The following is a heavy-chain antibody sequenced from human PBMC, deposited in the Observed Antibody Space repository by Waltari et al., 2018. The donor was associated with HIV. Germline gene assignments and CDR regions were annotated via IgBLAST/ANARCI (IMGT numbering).Heavy chain of an antibody. V-gene: IGHV3-7*01. CDR3: ARLRGTNTVYDY. CDR1: GYIFGNHW. D-gene: IGHD3-10*01. J-gene: IGHJ4*02. CDR2: INPGLTLI. Sequence: EVQLVESGGDLVQPGGSLRLSCLGSGYIFGNHWMSWVRQAPGKGLEWVASINPGLTLIYYLDSVRGRFTISRDDAKASVYLEMNSLRVDDTAFYYCARLRGTNTVYDYWGPGSLVTVS.